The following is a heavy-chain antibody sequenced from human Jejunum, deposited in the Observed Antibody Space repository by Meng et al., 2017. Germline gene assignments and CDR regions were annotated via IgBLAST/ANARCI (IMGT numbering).Heavy chain of an antibody. Sequence: GESLKISCAASGFIFSSYEMNWVRQAPGQGLEWISYSSTSGNTIRYADSVKGRFTISRDNAKNSLYLQFDNPRAEDTAVYYCVRDSGSGSFPDQSAFDVWGQGAMVTVSS. CDR1: GFIFSSYE. D-gene: IGHD1-26*01. CDR3: VRDSGSGSFPDQSAFDV. CDR2: SSTSGNTI. J-gene: IGHJ3*01. V-gene: IGHV3-48*03.